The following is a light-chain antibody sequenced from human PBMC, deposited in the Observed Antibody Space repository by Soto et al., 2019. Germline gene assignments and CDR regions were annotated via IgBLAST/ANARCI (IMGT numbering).Light chain of an antibody. CDR1: QSVSSNY. CDR3: QQYSSSPFT. CDR2: GAS. V-gene: IGKV3-20*01. J-gene: IGKJ5*01. Sequence: EIVLTQSPGTLSLSPGDRATLSCRASQSVSSNYLAWYHQKPGQAPRLLIYGASTRATGIPDRFSGSGSGTDFTLTRSRLEPEDFEVYYCQQYSSSPFTFGQGTRLEIK.